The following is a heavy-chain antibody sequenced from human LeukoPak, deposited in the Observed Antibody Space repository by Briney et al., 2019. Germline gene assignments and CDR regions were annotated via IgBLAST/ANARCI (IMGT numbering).Heavy chain of an antibody. CDR3: ARSSGSYRPFDS. CDR1: GFTFSSYS. Sequence: GGSLRLSCAASGFTFSSYSMNWVRQAPGKGLEWVSSIGSSSSYIYYADSVKGRFTISRDNSKNSQYLQMTSLRAEDTAVYYCARSSGSYRPFDSWGQGILVTVSS. J-gene: IGHJ5*01. V-gene: IGHV3-21*01. D-gene: IGHD3-22*01. CDR2: IGSSSSYI.